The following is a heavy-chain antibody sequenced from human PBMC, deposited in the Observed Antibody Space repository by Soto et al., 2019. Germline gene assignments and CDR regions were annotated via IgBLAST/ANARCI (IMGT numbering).Heavy chain of an antibody. CDR3: ARRLLALGWFDP. V-gene: IGHV4-4*02. Sequence: QVQLQESGPGLVKPSGTLSLTCAVSGGSISSSNWWSWVRQPPGKWLEWIGEIYHSGSTNYNPSLQSRVTLSVDKSKNQFSLKLSSVTAADTAVYYCARRLLALGWFDPWGQGTLVTVSS. D-gene: IGHD2-15*01. J-gene: IGHJ5*02. CDR1: GGSISSSNW. CDR2: IYHSGST.